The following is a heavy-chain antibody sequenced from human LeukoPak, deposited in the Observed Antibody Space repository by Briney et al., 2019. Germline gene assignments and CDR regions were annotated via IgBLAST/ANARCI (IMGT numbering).Heavy chain of an antibody. CDR1: GFTFSSYG. J-gene: IGHJ4*02. CDR2: IWYDGSNK. V-gene: IGHV3-33*06. Sequence: GGSLRLSCAASGFTFSSYGMHWVRQAPGKGLEWVAVIWYDGSNKYYADSVKGRFTISRDNSKNTLYLQMNSLRAEDTAVYYCAKTMAMGLHYFDYWGQGTLVTVSS. CDR3: AKTMAMGLHYFDY. D-gene: IGHD5-24*01.